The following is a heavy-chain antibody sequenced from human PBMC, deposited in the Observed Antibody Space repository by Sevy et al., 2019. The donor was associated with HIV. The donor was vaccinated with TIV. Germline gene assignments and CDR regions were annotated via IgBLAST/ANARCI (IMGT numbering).Heavy chain of an antibody. CDR1: GFTFSSYA. CDR3: ASASGSYPIDY. CDR2: ISYDGSNK. Sequence: GGSRRLSCAASGFTFSSYAMHWVRQAPGKGLEWVAVISYDGSNKYYADSVKGRFTISRDNSKNTLYLQMNSLRAEDTAVYYCASASGSYPIDYWGQGTLVTVSS. J-gene: IGHJ4*02. D-gene: IGHD1-26*01. V-gene: IGHV3-30-3*01.